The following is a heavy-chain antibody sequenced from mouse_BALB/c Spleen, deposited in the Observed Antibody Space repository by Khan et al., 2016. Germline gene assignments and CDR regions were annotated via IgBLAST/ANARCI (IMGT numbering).Heavy chain of an antibody. J-gene: IGHJ1*01. CDR3: TRLITTVVAWYLDV. Sequence: EVELVESGGDLVKPGGSLKLSCAASGFSFSNYAMSWVRQTPEKRLEWVASINSGGSTYYPDSVKGRFTISRDNARNILYLQMSSLMSEDTAMYYGTRLITTVVAWYLDVWGAGTTVTVSS. V-gene: IGHV5-6-5*01. CDR2: INSGGST. D-gene: IGHD1-1*01. CDR1: GFSFSNYA.